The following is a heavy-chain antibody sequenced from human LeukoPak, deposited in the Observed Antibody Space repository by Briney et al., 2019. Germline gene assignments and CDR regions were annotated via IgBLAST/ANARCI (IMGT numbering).Heavy chain of an antibody. D-gene: IGHD1-26*01. V-gene: IGHV1-2*02. CDR1: GYSFTGYY. CDR3: ARDRAYTGDFDY. Sequence: GASVRFSCKASGYSFTGYYLQWVRQAPGQGLEWMGWINPNSGGTVPAQKFQDRVTMTIDTSINTAYMEMSNLTSDDTAVYYCARDRAYTGDFDYWGQGTLVTVSS. J-gene: IGHJ4*02. CDR2: INPNSGGT.